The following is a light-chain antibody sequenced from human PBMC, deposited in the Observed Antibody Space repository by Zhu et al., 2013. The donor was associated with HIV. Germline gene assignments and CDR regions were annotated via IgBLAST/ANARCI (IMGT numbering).Light chain of an antibody. J-gene: IGLJ2*01. CDR1: NSDVGGYYL. CDR3: CSYSSSGALDVV. CDR2: EVS. Sequence: QSALTQPPSASGSPGQSVTISCTGSNSDVGGYYLVSWYQQHPGKVPKLIIYEVSKRPSGVPDRFSGSKSGNTASLTVSGLQAEDEADYYCCSYSSSGALDVVFGGGTRLTVL. V-gene: IGLV2-8*01.